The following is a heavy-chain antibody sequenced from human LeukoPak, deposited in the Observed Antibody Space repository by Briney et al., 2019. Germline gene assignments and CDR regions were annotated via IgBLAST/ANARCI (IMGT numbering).Heavy chain of an antibody. V-gene: IGHV3-53*01. CDR3: ARDLSPWETRNPDAFDI. Sequence: GGSLRLSCAASGFTVSSNYMSWVRQAPGKGLEWVSIIYSGGSTFYADSVKGRFTISRDNSKNTLYLQMNSLRAEDTAVYYCARDLSPWETRNPDAFDIWGQGTMVTVSS. J-gene: IGHJ3*02. CDR1: GFTVSSNY. D-gene: IGHD1-14*01. CDR2: IYSGGST.